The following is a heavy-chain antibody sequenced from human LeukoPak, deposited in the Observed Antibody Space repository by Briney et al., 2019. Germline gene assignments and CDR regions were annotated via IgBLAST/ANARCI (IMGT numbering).Heavy chain of an antibody. Sequence: GGSLRLSCAASGFIFSSYAMTWFRQFPGKGLEWVSSLTASGGSTYYADSVKGRFTISRDNSKNTLYLQMNSLRAEDTAVYYCAKLEAVAGNYYYYGMDVWGQGTTVTVSS. CDR2: LTASGGST. D-gene: IGHD6-19*01. CDR1: GFIFSSYA. J-gene: IGHJ6*02. CDR3: AKLEAVAGNYYYYGMDV. V-gene: IGHV3-23*01.